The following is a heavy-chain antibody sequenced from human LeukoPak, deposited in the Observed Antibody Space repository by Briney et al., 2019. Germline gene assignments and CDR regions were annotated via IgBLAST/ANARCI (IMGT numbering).Heavy chain of an antibody. CDR1: GYNFASYW. J-gene: IGHJ4*02. Sequence: GESLKISCKASGYNFASYWIGWVRQLPGKGLEWMGIIYPGDSETIYSPSFQGQVTISADKSISTAYLQWNSLKASDTAMYCCAKPSGSYRQGLRHFDYWGQGTLVTVSS. D-gene: IGHD1-26*01. V-gene: IGHV5-51*01. CDR3: AKPSGSYRQGLRHFDY. CDR2: IYPGDSET.